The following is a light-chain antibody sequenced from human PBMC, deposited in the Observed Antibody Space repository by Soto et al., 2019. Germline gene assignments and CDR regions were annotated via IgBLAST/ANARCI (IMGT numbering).Light chain of an antibody. CDR2: GAS. CDR1: QSIANN. CDR3: HQYNNWPQT. Sequence: IVMTQSPATLSVSPGETAILSCRASQSIANNLAWYQKRPGQVPRLLVSGASTRATGNPVRFSGSRSGTEFTLTITSLQSEDFAVYYCHQYNNWPQTFGQGTKVEI. V-gene: IGKV3D-15*01. J-gene: IGKJ1*01.